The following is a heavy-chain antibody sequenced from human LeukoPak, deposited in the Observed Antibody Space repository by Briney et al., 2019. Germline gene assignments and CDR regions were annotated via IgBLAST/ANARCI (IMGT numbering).Heavy chain of an antibody. CDR1: GFTFSIYW. CDR2: IKQDGSEK. CDR3: ARAEGTTLAPLFEDY. Sequence: GGSLRLSCAASGFTFSIYWMSWVRQAPGQGRGWVANIKQDGSEKYYVHSVKGRFTISRDNAQSSLFRQMNSLRAEDTAVYYCARAEGTTLAPLFEDYGGQGTLVTVSS. J-gene: IGHJ4*02. D-gene: IGHD1-1*01. V-gene: IGHV3-7*01.